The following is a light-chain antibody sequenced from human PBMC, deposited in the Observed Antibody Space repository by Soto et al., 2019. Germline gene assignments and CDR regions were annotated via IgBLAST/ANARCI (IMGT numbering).Light chain of an antibody. V-gene: IGKV1D-16*01. J-gene: IGKJ4*01. Sequence: DIQMPQAPSSLSASIGVRVTITCRASQDISSWLSWYQQKPEKAPESLIYAASNLQGGVPSRFSGSGSWTEFTLTISSLQPEDFATYYCQHYKSYPLTFGGGTKVEIK. CDR3: QHYKSYPLT. CDR1: QDISSW. CDR2: AAS.